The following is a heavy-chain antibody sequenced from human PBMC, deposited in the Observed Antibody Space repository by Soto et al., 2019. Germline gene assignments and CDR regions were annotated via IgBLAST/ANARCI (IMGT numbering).Heavy chain of an antibody. CDR1: GFTFSGYG. CDR2: ISYDGNDK. J-gene: IGHJ3*02. Sequence: PGGSLRLSCTASGFTFSGYGMHWFRQAPGKGLEWVAVISYDGNDKYYAVSVKGRFTISRDNSRDTLYLQVNSLRVEDTAVYYCASSTRSDAFDIWGQGTMVTVSS. V-gene: IGHV3-30*03. CDR3: ASSTRSDAFDI.